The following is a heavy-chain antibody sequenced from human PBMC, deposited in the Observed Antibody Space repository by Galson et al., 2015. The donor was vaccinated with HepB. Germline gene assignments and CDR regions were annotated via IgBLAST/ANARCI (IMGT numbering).Heavy chain of an antibody. CDR2: IYSGGST. CDR3: ARARLVGARDAFDI. CDR1: GFTVSSNY. J-gene: IGHJ3*02. V-gene: IGHV3-53*01. Sequence: SLRLSCAASGFTVSSNYMSWVRQAPGKGLEWVSVIYSGGSTYYADSVKGRFTISRDNSKNTLYLQMNSLRAEDTAVYYCARARLVGARDAFDIWGQGTMVTVSS. D-gene: IGHD1-26*01.